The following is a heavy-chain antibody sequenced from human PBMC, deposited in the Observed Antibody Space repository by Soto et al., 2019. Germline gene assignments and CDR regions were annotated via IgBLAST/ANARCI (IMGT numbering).Heavy chain of an antibody. V-gene: IGHV4-4*02. CDR3: ERAAGRLGPRDVLDF. J-gene: IGHJ3*01. CDR1: SGSISSGNC. CDR2: IYHSGTT. D-gene: IGHD3-22*01. Sequence: SETLSLTCAVSSGSISSGNCWNWVRQPPGKGLEWIGEIYHSGTTNYNPSFKSQVTISLDKSKSQLSLKFTSVTAADTAVYFWERAAGRLGPRDVLDFWGKGTLDPV.